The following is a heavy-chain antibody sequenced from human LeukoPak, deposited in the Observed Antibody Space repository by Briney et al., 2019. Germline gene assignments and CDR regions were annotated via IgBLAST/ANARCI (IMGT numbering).Heavy chain of an antibody. V-gene: IGHV3-23*01. CDR2: ISGSGSRGSGITGGNT. CDR3: AKGRCGDSSCWYFDA. J-gene: IGHJ4*02. CDR1: GSNFKLSA. D-gene: IGHD6-13*01. Sequence: PGGSLRLSCAASGSNFKLSAMSWGRQAPGKGLEWVALISGSGSRGSGITGGNTYYADSVKGRFSISRDDSQNTVYLQMNSLRVEDTATYFCAKGRCGDSSCWYFDAWAKGTRVTVSP.